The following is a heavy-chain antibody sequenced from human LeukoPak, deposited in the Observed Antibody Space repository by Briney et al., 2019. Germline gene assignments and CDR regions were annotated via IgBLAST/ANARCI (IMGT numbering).Heavy chain of an antibody. J-gene: IGHJ5*02. CDR3: ARKEYGDYRRFDP. CDR2: IYYSGST. V-gene: IGHV4-39*07. D-gene: IGHD4-11*01. Sequence: PSETLSLTCYVSGDSISSRNYYWGWIRQPPGKGLEWIGSIYYSGSTYYNPSLKSRVTISVDTSKNQFSLKLSSVTAADTAVYYCARKEYGDYRRFDPWGQGTLVTVSS. CDR1: GDSISSRNYY.